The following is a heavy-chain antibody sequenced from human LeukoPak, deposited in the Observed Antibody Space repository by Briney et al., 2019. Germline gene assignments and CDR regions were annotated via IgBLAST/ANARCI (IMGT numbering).Heavy chain of an antibody. CDR2: ISSSSSYI. Sequence: PGGSLRLSCAASGFTFSSYSMNWVRQAPGKGLEWVSSISSSSSYIYSADSVKGRFTISRDNSKNTLYLQMNSLRAEDTAVYYCARGLTMIVVVIMDYWGQGTLVTVSS. J-gene: IGHJ4*02. CDR3: ARGLTMIVVVIMDY. D-gene: IGHD3-22*01. CDR1: GFTFSSYS. V-gene: IGHV3-21*01.